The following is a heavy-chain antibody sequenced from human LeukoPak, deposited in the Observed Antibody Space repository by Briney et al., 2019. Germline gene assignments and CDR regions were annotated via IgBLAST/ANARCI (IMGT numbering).Heavy chain of an antibody. CDR1: GGSISSSSYY. D-gene: IGHD3-9*01. V-gene: IGHV4-39*07. CDR2: IYYSGST. J-gene: IGHJ5*02. CDR3: AREFHDILTGYGPKTYNWFDP. Sequence: PSETLSLTCTVSGGSISSSSYYWGWIRQPPGKGLEWIGSIYYSGSTYYNPSLKSRVTISVDTSKNQFSLKLSSVTAADTAVYYCAREFHDILTGYGPKTYNWFDPWGQGTLVTVSS.